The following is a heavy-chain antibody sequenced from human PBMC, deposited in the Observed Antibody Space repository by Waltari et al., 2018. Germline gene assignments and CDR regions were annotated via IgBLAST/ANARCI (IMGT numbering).Heavy chain of an antibody. Sequence: QVQLQESGPGLVKPSQTLSLTCTVSGGSISSGSYYWSWIRQPAGKGLEWIGYIYTSGSTNYNPSLKSRVTISVDTSKNQFSLKLSSVTAADTAVYYCARLLGYSGDGGYFDLWGRGTLVTVSS. D-gene: IGHD3-10*01. CDR3: ARLLGYSGDGGYFDL. J-gene: IGHJ2*01. CDR1: GGSISSGSYY. V-gene: IGHV4-61*09. CDR2: IYTSGST.